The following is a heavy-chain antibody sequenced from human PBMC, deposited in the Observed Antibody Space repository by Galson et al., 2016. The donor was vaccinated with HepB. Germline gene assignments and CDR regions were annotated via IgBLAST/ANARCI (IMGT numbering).Heavy chain of an antibody. D-gene: IGHD5-18*01. CDR2: ISSSGST. J-gene: IGHJ4*02. V-gene: IGHV4-39*01. Sequence: SETLSLTCTVSGGSISSRSYYWGWIRQPPGKGLEWIGSISSSGSTFYNPSLTSRVTISVDTSNNQFPLKLSSVTAADTALYYCASGVGGSHGFHWGQGTLVTVSS. CDR3: ASGVGGSHGFH. CDR1: GGSISSRSYY.